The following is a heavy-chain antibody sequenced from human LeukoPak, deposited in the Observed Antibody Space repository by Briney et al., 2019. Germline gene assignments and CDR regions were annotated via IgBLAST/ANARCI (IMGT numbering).Heavy chain of an antibody. CDR1: GYTFTGYY. CDR2: INPSGGST. Sequence: ASVKVSCKASGYTFTGYYMHWVRQAPGQGLEWMGIINPSGGSTSYAQKFQGRVTMTRDTSTSTVYMELSSLRSEDTAVYYCARCTIGDGSGWCTWFDPWGQGTLVTVSS. V-gene: IGHV1-46*01. J-gene: IGHJ5*02. CDR3: ARCTIGDGSGWCTWFDP. D-gene: IGHD6-19*01.